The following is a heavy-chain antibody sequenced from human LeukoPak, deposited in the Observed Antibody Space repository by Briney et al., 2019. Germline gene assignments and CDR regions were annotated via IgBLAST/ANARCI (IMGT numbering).Heavy chain of an antibody. CDR1: GFTFCGYS. J-gene: IGHJ4*02. Sequence: PGGSLGISFAGPGFTFCGYSLPWVRQASGEGLEWVSGISWNSGSIGYADSVKGRFTISRDNAKNSLYLQMNSLRAEDTALYYCAKGANPRVSSGGSFDYWGQGTLVTVSS. CDR2: ISWNSGSI. V-gene: IGHV3-9*01. D-gene: IGHD2-15*01. CDR3: AKGANPRVSSGGSFDY.